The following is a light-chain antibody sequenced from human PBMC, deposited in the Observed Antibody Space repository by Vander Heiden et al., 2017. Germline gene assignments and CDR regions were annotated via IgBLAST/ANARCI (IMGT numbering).Light chain of an antibody. CDR1: QSVSSY. V-gene: IGKV3-11*01. Sequence: EIVLTQSPATLSLSPGERATFSCRASQSVSSYLAWYQQKPGQAPRLLIHDASSRATGIPARFSGSGSGTDFTLTISSLEPEDFAVYYCQQRSDWPLTFGPGTKVDIK. CDR3: QQRSDWPLT. CDR2: DAS. J-gene: IGKJ3*01.